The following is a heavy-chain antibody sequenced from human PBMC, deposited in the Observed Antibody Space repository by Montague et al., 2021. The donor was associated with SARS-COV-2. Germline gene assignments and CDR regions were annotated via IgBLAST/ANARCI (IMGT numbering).Heavy chain of an antibody. Sequence: TLSLTCTVSGRSISSGSYYWSWIRQPAGKGLEWIGRIYTSGTTDYSFSLKSRVTISVDTSKSQFSLKLTSVTAADTAVYYCARAHSGSWAHLDNWGQGGLVTVSS. D-gene: IGHD5-12*01. J-gene: IGHJ4*02. V-gene: IGHV4-61*02. CDR2: IYTSGTT. CDR3: ARAHSGSWAHLDN. CDR1: GRSISSGSYY.